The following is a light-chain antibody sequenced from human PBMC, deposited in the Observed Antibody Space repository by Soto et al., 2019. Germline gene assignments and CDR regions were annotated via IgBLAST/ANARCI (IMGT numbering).Light chain of an antibody. J-gene: IGKJ1*01. V-gene: IGKV3-11*01. CDR2: DAS. CDR1: QSVTSY. CDR3: QQYNNWPPWT. Sequence: EIVLTQSPATLSLSPGERVTLSCRASQSVTSYLAWYQQKPGQAPRLLIYDASNRATGIPARFSGSGSGTDFTLTISRLEPEDFAVYYCQQYNNWPPWTFGQGTKVDIK.